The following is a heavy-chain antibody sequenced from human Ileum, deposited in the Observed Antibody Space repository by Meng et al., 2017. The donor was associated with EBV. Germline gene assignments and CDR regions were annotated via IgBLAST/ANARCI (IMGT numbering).Heavy chain of an antibody. V-gene: IGHV4-4*02. CDR1: GGSISRSDW. Sequence: HLQGSGQGRVKPSGPLSLPCAVSGGSISRSDWWSWVRQPPGKGLEWIGETSHSGSTNYSPSLKSRVTISLDKSKNQLSLKLNSVTAADTAVYYCASSDYYRSDYWGQGTLVTVSS. J-gene: IGHJ4*02. D-gene: IGHD3-22*01. CDR2: TSHSGST. CDR3: ASSDYYRSDY.